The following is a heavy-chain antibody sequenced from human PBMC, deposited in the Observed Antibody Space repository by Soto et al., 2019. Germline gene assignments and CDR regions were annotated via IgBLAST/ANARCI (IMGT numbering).Heavy chain of an antibody. Sequence: SETLSLTCTVSGGSISSSSYYWGWIRQPPGKGLEWIGSIYYSGSTYYNPSLKSRVTISVDTSKNQFSLKLSSVTAADTAVYYCARQREWCMPNYYYCYMDVWGKGTTVTVSS. CDR1: GGSISSSSYY. D-gene: IGHD2-8*01. V-gene: IGHV4-39*01. J-gene: IGHJ6*03. CDR3: ARQREWCMPNYYYCYMDV. CDR2: IYYSGST.